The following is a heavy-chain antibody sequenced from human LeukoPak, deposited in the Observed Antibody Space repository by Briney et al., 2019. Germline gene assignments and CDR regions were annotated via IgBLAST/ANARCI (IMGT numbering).Heavy chain of an antibody. CDR3: ARERKSSSWNYYYYYYMDV. CDR2: INHSGST. V-gene: IGHV4-34*01. D-gene: IGHD6-13*01. CDR1: GGSFSGYY. J-gene: IGHJ6*03. Sequence: SETLSLTCAVYGGSFSGYYWSWIRQPLGKGLEWIGEINHSGSTNYNPSLKSRVTISVDTSKNQFSLKLSSVTAADTAVYYCARERKSSSWNYYYYYYMDVWGKGTTVTVSS.